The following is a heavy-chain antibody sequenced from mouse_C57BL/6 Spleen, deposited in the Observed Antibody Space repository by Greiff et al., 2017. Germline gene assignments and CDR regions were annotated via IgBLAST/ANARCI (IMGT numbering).Heavy chain of an antibody. J-gene: IGHJ3*01. V-gene: IGHV5-17*01. Sequence: EVQGVESGGGLVKPGGSLKLSCAASGFTFSDYGMHWVRQAPEKGLEWVAYISSGSSTIYYADTVKGRFTISRDNAKNTLFLQMTSLRSEDTAMYYCASLEGIAYWGQGTLVTVSA. CDR1: GFTFSDYG. CDR2: ISSGSSTI. CDR3: ASLEGIAY.